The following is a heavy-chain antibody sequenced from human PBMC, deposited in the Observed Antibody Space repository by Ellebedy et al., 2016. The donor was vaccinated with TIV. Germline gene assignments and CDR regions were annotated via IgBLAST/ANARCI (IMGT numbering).Heavy chain of an antibody. CDR3: ARDLRGSLKGGY. CDR2: ISVYTGDT. V-gene: IGHV1-18*04. D-gene: IGHD3-16*01. J-gene: IGHJ4*02. CDR1: GYTFSIFG. Sequence: AASVKVSCKASGYTFSIFGFSWVRQAPGQGLEWMGWISVYTGDTKYSQKFQGRDNMTTDTSTTTVYMELRSLRSDDTAIYYCARDLRGSLKGGYWGQGTLVTVSS.